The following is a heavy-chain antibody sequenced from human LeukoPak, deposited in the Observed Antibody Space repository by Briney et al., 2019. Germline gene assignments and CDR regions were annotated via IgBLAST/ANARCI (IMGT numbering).Heavy chain of an antibody. J-gene: IGHJ4*02. CDR3: ARGIAVAGSDY. Sequence: SETLSLTCTVSGGSISSYYWSWIRQPPGKGLEWIGYIYYSGSTNYNPSLKGRVTISVDTSKNQFSLKLSSVTAADTAVYYCARGIAVAGSDYWGQGTPVTVSS. CDR2: IYYSGST. D-gene: IGHD6-19*01. V-gene: IGHV4-59*01. CDR1: GGSISSYY.